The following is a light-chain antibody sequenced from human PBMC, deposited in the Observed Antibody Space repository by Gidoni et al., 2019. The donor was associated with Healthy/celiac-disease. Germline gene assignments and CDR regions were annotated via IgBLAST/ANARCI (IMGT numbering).Light chain of an antibody. J-gene: IGKJ1*01. CDR2: AAS. V-gene: IGKV1-39*01. CDR3: QQRYSTSRT. Sequence: DIQMTQSPSSLSASVGDRVTITCRASQSISSYLNWYQQKPGKAPKLLIYAASSLQSGVPSRFSGSGSGTDFTLTISSLQPEDFETYYCQQRYSTSRTFGQGTKVEIK. CDR1: QSISSY.